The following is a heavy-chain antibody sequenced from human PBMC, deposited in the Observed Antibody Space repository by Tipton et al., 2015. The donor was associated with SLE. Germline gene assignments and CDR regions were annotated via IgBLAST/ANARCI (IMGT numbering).Heavy chain of an antibody. CDR1: GVSISNYY. Sequence: TLSLTCTVSGVSISNYYWSWIRQPPGKGLEWIGYINHSGSTNYNPSLKSRVTISVDTSKNQFSLKLSSVTAADTAVYYCARDPRGGDAFDIWGQGTMVTVSS. CDR2: INHSGST. J-gene: IGHJ3*02. CDR3: ARDPRGGDAFDI. D-gene: IGHD3-10*01. V-gene: IGHV4-59*12.